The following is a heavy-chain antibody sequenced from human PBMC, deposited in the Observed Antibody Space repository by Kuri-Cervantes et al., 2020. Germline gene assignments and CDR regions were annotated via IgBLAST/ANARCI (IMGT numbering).Heavy chain of an antibody. CDR3: ARDSGSYSTYGMDV. CDR2: INPNSGGT. D-gene: IGHD1-26*01. V-gene: IGHV1-2*02. Sequence: ASVKVSCKASGYTFTGYYMHLVRQAPGQGLEWMGWINPNSGGTNYAQKFQGRVTMTRDTSISTAYMELSRLRSDDTAVYYCARDSGSYSTYGMDVWGQGTTVTVSS. J-gene: IGHJ6*02. CDR1: GYTFTGYY.